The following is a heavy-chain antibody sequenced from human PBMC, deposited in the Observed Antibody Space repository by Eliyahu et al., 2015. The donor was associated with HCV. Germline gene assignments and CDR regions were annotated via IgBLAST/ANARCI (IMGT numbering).Heavy chain of an antibody. Sequence: QVQLVQSGXEVKKPGASXXVSXKASGYTFSGHYMHWVRQAPGQGLEWMGRINPNSGGATYAQKFQGRVTMTRDTSISTAYMEVSRLRSDDTAVYYCARGQLADLNWFDPWGQGTLVTVSS. CDR2: INPNSGGA. CDR3: ARGQLADLNWFDP. V-gene: IGHV1-2*06. J-gene: IGHJ5*02. CDR1: GYTFSGHY.